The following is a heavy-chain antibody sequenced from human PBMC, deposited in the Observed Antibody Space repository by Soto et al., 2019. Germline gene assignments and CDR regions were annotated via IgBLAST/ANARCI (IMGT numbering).Heavy chain of an antibody. D-gene: IGHD3-10*01. V-gene: IGHV1-18*01. Sequence: QVQLVQSGAEVKKPGASVKVSCKASGYTFTSYGISWARQAPGQGLEWMGWISAYNGNTNYAQKLRGRVTMTTDTSASTAYMELRSLRSDDTAVYDFAGEGPPMVRGDYWGQGTLVTVSS. CDR3: AGEGPPMVRGDY. J-gene: IGHJ4*02. CDR1: GYTFTSYG. CDR2: ISAYNGNT.